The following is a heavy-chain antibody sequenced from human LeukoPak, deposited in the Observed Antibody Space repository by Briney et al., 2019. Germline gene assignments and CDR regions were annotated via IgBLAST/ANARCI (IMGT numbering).Heavy chain of an antibody. J-gene: IGHJ3*02. V-gene: IGHV4-30-4*01. CDR1: GGSISSGDYY. CDR2: IYYSGST. CDR3: AREVVGGNRSDAFDI. D-gene: IGHD2-21*02. Sequence: SETLSLTCTVSGGSISSGDYYWSWIRQPPGKGLEWIGYIYYSGSTYYNPSLKSRVTISVDTSKNQFSLKLSSVTAADTAAYYCAREVVGGNRSDAFDIWGQGTMVTVSS.